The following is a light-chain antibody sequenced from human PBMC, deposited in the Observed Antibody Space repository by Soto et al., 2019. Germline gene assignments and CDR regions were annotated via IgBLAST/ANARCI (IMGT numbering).Light chain of an antibody. CDR1: QSVLFSSNNKNY. CDR3: QQYYSTPPT. CDR2: WAS. Sequence: DIVMTQSPDSLAVSLGERATFNCKSSQSVLFSSNNKNYLAWYQQKPGQPPKLLIYWASTRESGVPDRFSGSGSGTDFTLTISSLQAEDVALYYCQQYYSTPPTFGQGTRLEMK. J-gene: IGKJ5*01. V-gene: IGKV4-1*01.